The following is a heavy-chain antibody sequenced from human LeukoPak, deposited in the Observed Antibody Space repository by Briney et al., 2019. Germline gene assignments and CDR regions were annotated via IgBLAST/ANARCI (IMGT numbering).Heavy chain of an antibody. Sequence: GGSLRLSCAASVFTSSRYAMSWVRQAPGKGLEWVSAISGRGGSRYYEYSVKGRFTISMNNSKNTLYVQMNSLRAEDTAVYYCAKAGACCSTSGYAGLKKYGLDVWGQGTTVTVSS. D-gene: IGHD2-2*01. CDR3: AKAGACCSTSGYAGLKKYGLDV. V-gene: IGHV3-23*01. CDR2: ISGRGGSR. J-gene: IGHJ6*02. CDR1: VFTSSRYA.